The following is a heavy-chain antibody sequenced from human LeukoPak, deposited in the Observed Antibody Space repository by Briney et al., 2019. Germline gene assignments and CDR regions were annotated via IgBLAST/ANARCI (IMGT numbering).Heavy chain of an antibody. J-gene: IGHJ4*02. D-gene: IGHD3-10*01. Sequence: PGGSLRLSCAASGFTFSSFWMHWVRQAPGKGLVWVSRINTDGSITNYADSVKGRFTISRDNAKNTLYLQMNSLRAEDTAVYYCASGGSYDSRNSYIPDCWGQGTLVSVSS. V-gene: IGHV3-74*01. CDR1: GFTFSSFW. CDR2: INTDGSIT. CDR3: ASGGSYDSRNSYIPDC.